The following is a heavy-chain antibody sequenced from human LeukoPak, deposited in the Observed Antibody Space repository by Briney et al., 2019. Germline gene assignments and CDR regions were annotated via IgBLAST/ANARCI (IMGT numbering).Heavy chain of an antibody. Sequence: GGSLRLSCTASGFTLTNYAINWVRQGPGKGLEWVALVSYDATKTFYADSVKGRFTISRDNSKNTVYLQMDGLRVDDTAVYYCARDSHATGWGHFDYWGLGTLVTVSS. CDR3: ARDSHATGWGHFDY. CDR2: VSYDATKT. D-gene: IGHD6-19*01. V-gene: IGHV3-30*04. CDR1: GFTLTNYA. J-gene: IGHJ4*02.